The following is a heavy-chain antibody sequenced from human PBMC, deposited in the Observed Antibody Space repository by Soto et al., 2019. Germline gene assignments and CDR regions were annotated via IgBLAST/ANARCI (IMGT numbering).Heavy chain of an antibody. Sequence: QAHLAQSGAEVKKPGSSVTVSCKASGGIFNSYGISWVRQAPGQGLDWMGVIIPLYGTVNYAQKFQGRVSITADKSTSTAYMDLNSLRSDDTAVYYCARVRVIRGVIPSHFGLWGQGTQVTVSS. CDR2: IIPLYGTV. CDR3: ARVRVIRGVIPSHFGL. V-gene: IGHV1-69*06. CDR1: GGIFNSYG. D-gene: IGHD3-10*01. J-gene: IGHJ4*02.